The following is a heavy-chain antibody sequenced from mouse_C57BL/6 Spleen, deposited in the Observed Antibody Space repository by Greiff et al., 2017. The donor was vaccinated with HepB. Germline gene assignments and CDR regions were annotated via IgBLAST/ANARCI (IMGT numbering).Heavy chain of an antibody. CDR3: ASYYGSSYEDYAMDY. CDR2: ILPGSGST. CDR1: GYTFTGYW. V-gene: IGHV1-9*01. D-gene: IGHD1-1*01. J-gene: IGHJ4*01. Sequence: VNVVESGAELMKPGASVKLSCKATGYTFTGYWIEWVKQRPGHGLEWIGEILPGSGSTNYNEKFKGKATLTADTSSNTTYMQLSILTTEDSAIYYCASYYGSSYEDYAMDYWGQGTSVTVSS.